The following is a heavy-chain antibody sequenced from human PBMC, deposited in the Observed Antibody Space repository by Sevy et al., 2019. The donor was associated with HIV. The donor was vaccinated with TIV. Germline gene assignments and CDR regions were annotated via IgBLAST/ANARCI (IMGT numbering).Heavy chain of an antibody. V-gene: IGHV4-59*01. D-gene: IGHD3-10*01. CDR2: VYHSGAT. CDR1: GGSINNYH. J-gene: IGHJ4*02. CDR3: ARGGAGFGSGSDAPFDL. Sequence: KQSQTLSLTCTVSGGSINNYHWIWIRQTPGRGLEWIGYVYHSGATKYNPSLKSRVTISIDTSNNQFHLRVSPVTTADTAVYFCARGGAGFGSGSDAPFDLWGQGALVTVSS.